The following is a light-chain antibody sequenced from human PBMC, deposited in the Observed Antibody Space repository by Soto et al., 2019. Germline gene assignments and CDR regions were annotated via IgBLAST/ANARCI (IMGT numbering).Light chain of an antibody. CDR3: QQYYYWPRT. V-gene: IGKV3-15*01. CDR2: GTS. J-gene: IGKJ1*01. Sequence: EIVMTQSPATLSVSPGERDTNSCRASQSVCSSVAWFQQKPGQAPRLLMYGTSNRATGIPARFSGSESGTEFTLTISSLQSEDFAVYYCQQYYYWPRTFGQGTKVDIK. CDR1: QSVCSS.